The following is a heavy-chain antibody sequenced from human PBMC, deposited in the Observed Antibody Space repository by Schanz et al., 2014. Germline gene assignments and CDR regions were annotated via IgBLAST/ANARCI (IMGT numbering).Heavy chain of an antibody. CDR1: GFNFNTYA. CDR3: ARGYGDSPTDF. CDR2: LTEGGGGT. V-gene: IGHV3-23*01. D-gene: IGHD4-17*01. J-gene: IGHJ4*02. Sequence: EVQLLESGGGLAQPGGSLRLACAASGFNFNTYAMSWVRQAPGKGLEWVSGLTEGGGGTYYTDAVKGRFTISRDSSKNTLYLQMNSLRADDTAVYYCARGYGDSPTDFWGQGTLVTVSS.